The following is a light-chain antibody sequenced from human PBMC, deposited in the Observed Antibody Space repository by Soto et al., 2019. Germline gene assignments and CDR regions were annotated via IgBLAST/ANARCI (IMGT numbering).Light chain of an antibody. V-gene: IGKV3-15*01. Sequence: EIVMTQSPATLSVSPGERATLSCRASPSVSSNLAWYQQKPGQAPRLLIYAASTRATGIPARFSGSGSGTEFTLTISSLQSEDFAVYYCQQYNNWPPGTFGQGTKVDIK. CDR1: PSVSSN. CDR3: QQYNNWPPGT. CDR2: AAS. J-gene: IGKJ1*01.